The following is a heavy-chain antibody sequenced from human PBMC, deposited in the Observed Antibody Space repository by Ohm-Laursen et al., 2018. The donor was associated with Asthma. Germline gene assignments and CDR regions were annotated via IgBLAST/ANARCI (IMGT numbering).Heavy chain of an antibody. CDR2: IIPFSGPT. CDR1: GGTFSGFA. Sequence: SSVKVSCKASGGTFSGFAISWVRQAPGQGLEWMGGIIPFSGPTHYAQDFQGRVTITADGSTRTAYMELSSLRSGDTAVYYCAQRAGQQLVRDYYYYGMDVWGQGTTVTVSS. CDR3: AQRAGQQLVRDYYYYGMDV. D-gene: IGHD6-6*01. V-gene: IGHV1-69*01. J-gene: IGHJ6*02.